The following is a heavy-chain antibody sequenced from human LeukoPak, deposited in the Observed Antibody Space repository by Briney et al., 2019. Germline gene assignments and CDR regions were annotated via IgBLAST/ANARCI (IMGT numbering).Heavy chain of an antibody. J-gene: IGHJ4*02. CDR3: ARDDRHYYGSGSYYRD. CDR2: IADDGRDK. D-gene: IGHD3-10*01. CDR1: GFTFSSYG. V-gene: IGHV3-30*03. Sequence: PGGSLRLSCAASGFTFSSYGMHWVRQAPGKGLEWVAVIADDGRDKHHADSVKGRFTISRDNSKNTLLLQMNSLRAEDTAVYYCARDDRHYYGSGSYYRDWGQGTLVTVSS.